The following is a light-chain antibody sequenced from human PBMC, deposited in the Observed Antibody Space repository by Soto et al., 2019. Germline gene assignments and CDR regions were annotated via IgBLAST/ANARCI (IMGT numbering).Light chain of an antibody. J-gene: IGLJ3*02. CDR2: ENN. Sequence: NFMLTQPHSVSASPGKTVTISCTVSSGSIASRNVQWYQQRPGSVPTTVIYENNQRPSGVPDRFSGSIDSSSNSASLIISGLKTEDEADYYCQSYDDSSWVFGGGTKVTVL. CDR3: QSYDDSSWV. V-gene: IGLV6-57*02. CDR1: SGSIASRN.